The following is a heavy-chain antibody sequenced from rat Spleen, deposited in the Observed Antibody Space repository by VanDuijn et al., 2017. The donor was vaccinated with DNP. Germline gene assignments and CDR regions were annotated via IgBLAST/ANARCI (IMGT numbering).Heavy chain of an antibody. Sequence: EVQLVESGGGLVQPGGSLKLSCAASGFTFSDYYMAWVRQASTKCLVWVASVSYDGGSTYYRDSVKCRFTISRVNARSRLFLKMDRLRSEETATYYCTTRRDGYWGQGVMVTVSS. D-gene: IGHD1-12*02. CDR2: VSYDGGST. V-gene: IGHV5-20*01. CDR1: GFTFSDYY. J-gene: IGHJ2*01. CDR3: TTRRDGY.